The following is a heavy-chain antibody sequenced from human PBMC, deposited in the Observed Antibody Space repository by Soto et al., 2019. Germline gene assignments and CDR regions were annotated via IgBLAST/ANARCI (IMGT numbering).Heavy chain of an antibody. CDR2: IKQDGSDK. Sequence: HPGVTLRLSCAASGFPFSGYWMSWVRQAPGKGLEWVANIKQDGSDKYYVDSVKGRFTISRDNAKNSLYLQMNSLRAEDTAVYYCARDCSSTRCHNYWGLGTLVTVSS. J-gene: IGHJ4*02. V-gene: IGHV3-7*01. D-gene: IGHD2-2*02. CDR3: ARDCSSTRCHNY. CDR1: GFPFSGYW.